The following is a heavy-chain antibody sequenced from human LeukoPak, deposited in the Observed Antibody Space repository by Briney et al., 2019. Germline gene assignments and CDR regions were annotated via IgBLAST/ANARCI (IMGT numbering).Heavy chain of an antibody. CDR2: IHFSGTV. D-gene: IGHD3-22*01. CDR3: SGGEYDSKIHH. Sequence: SQTLSLTCAAAGASLTATNYYWTSIRQRPGKGPEWLGHIHFSGTVYYSPSLQSGASISRNASKKHFSLRLSSWAAAAAAVYFCSGGEYDSKIHHWGQGTLVAVSS. V-gene: IGHV4-31*11. CDR1: GASLTATNYY. J-gene: IGHJ1*01.